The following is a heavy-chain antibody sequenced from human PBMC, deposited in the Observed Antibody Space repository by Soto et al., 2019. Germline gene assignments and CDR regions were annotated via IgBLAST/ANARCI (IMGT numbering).Heavy chain of an antibody. CDR2: ISAYNGNT. D-gene: IGHD6-6*01. CDR3: ARDLPIFTIAARAFDY. J-gene: IGHJ4*02. Sequence: ASVKVSCKASGYTFTSYGISWVRQAPGQGLEWMGWISAYNGNTNYAQKPQGRVTMTTDTSTSTAYMELRSLRSDDTAVYYCARDLPIFTIAARAFDYWGQGTLVTVSS. CDR1: GYTFTSYG. V-gene: IGHV1-18*01.